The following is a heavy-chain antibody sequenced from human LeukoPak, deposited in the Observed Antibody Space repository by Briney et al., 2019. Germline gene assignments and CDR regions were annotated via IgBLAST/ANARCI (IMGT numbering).Heavy chain of an antibody. D-gene: IGHD3-22*01. CDR2: ISYDGSNK. CDR1: GFTFSSYA. V-gene: IGHV3-30-3*01. CDR3: ARGGYYYDSSGYFGGCFDP. Sequence: GGSLRLSCAASGFTFSSYAMHWVRQAPGKGLEWVAVISYDGSNKYYADSVKGRFTISRDNSKNTLYLQMNSLRAEDTAVYYWARGGYYYDSSGYFGGCFDPWGQGTLVTVSS. J-gene: IGHJ5*02.